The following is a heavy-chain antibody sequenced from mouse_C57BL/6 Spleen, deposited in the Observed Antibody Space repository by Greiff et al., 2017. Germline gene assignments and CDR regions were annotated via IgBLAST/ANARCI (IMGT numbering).Heavy chain of an antibody. J-gene: IGHJ4*01. CDR3: ARMRVSEGNYDAMDY. D-gene: IGHD2-1*01. CDR2: IYPGSGNT. Sequence: QVQLQQSGAELVRPGASVKLSCKASGYTFTDYYINWVKQRPGQGLEWIARIYPGSGNTYYNEKFKGKATLTAEKSSSTAYMQLSSLTSEDSAVYFCARMRVSEGNYDAMDYWGQGTSVTVSS. V-gene: IGHV1-76*01. CDR1: GYTFTDYY.